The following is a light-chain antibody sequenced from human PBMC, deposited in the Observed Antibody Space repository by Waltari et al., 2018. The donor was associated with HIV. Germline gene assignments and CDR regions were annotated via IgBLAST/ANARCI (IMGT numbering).Light chain of an antibody. CDR2: EVS. CDR1: SSDVGSYNY. Sequence: QSALTQPASVSGSPGQSITISCTGPSSDVGSYNYVSWYQQHQDKAPKLMIYEVSNRPSGVSNRFSGSKSDNTASLTISGLQAEDEADYYCSSYRSSSTPLWVFGGGTKLTVL. V-gene: IGLV2-14*01. CDR3: SSYRSSSTPLWV. J-gene: IGLJ3*02.